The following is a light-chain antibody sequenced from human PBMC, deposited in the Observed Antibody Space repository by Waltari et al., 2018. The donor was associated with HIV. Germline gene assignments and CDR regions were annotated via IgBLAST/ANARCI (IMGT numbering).Light chain of an antibody. CDR2: GNS. J-gene: IGLJ2*01. Sequence: QSVLTQPPSVSGAPGQRVTISCTGSSSNIGAGYDVHWYQQLPGTAPKLLTYGNSNRPSGVPDRFSGSKSGTSASLAITGLQAEDEADYYCQSDDSSLSGSVFGGGTKLTVL. V-gene: IGLV1-40*01. CDR3: QSDDSSLSGSV. CDR1: SSNIGAGYD.